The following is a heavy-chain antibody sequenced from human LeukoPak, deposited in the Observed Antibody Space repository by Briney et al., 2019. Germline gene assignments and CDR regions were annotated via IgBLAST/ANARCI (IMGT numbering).Heavy chain of an antibody. Sequence: GGSLRLSCSASGLTFSSYAMHWVRQAPGKGLEYVSAISSNGGSTYYADSVKGRFTISRDNSKNTLYLQMSSLRAEDTAVYYCVKGVMITFGGVIVPDAFDIWGQGTMVTVSS. V-gene: IGHV3-64D*06. CDR3: VKGVMITFGGVIVPDAFDI. CDR2: ISSNGGST. CDR1: GLTFSSYA. D-gene: IGHD3-16*02. J-gene: IGHJ3*02.